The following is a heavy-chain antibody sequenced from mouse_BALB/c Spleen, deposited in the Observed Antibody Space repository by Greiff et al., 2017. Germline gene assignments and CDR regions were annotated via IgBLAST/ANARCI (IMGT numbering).Heavy chain of an antibody. CDR2: INPSNGRT. J-gene: IGHJ2*01. CDR1: GYTFTSYW. Sequence: VQLQQPGAELVKPGASVKLSCKASGYTFTSYWMHWVKQRPGQGLEWIGEINPSNGRTNYNEKFKSKATLTVDKSSSTAYMQLSSLTSEDSAVYYCARGATGYFDYWGQGTTLTVSS. CDR3: ARGATGYFDY. V-gene: IGHV1S81*02.